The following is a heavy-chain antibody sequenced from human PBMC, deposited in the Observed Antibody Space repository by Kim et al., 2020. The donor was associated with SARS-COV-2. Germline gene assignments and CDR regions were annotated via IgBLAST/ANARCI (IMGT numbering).Heavy chain of an antibody. CDR1: GYTFTGYY. Sequence: ASVKVSCKASGYTFTGYYMHWVRQAPGQGLEWMGWINPNSGGTNYAQKFPGWVTMTRDTSISTAYMELSRLRSDDTAVYYCARDIRAYDILTGSPPNYGMDVWGQGATVTVSS. V-gene: IGHV1-2*04. J-gene: IGHJ6*02. CDR3: ARDIRAYDILTGSPPNYGMDV. D-gene: IGHD3-9*01. CDR2: INPNSGGT.